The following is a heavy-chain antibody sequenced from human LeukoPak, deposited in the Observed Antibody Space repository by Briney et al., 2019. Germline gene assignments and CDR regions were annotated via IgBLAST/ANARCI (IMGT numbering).Heavy chain of an antibody. D-gene: IGHD6-19*01. CDR1: GGTFSSYA. J-gene: IGHJ3*02. CDR2: IIPIFGTA. V-gene: IGHV1-69*13. Sequence: VKVSCKASGGTFSSYAISWVRQAPGQGLEWMGGIIPIFGTANYAQKFQGRVTITADESTSTAYMELSSLRSEDTAVYYCATVAVAGRQGAFDIWGQGTMVTVSS. CDR3: ATVAVAGRQGAFDI.